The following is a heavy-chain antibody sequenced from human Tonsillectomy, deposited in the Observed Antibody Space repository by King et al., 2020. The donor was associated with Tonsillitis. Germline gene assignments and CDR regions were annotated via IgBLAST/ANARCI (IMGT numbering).Heavy chain of an antibody. D-gene: IGHD2-2*01. V-gene: IGHV5-51*03. CDR3: ARLTDRSTSWYFDY. Sequence: QLVQSGAEVKKPGESLKISCKGSGYRFTRYWIGWVRQVPGKGLEYMGIIYPDDSDTRYSPSFQGQGTVSADQSTSTATLQWSSLKASDTDIYYCARLTDRSTSWYFDYWGQGTLVIVSS. CDR2: IYPDDSDT. CDR1: GYRFTRYW. J-gene: IGHJ4*02.